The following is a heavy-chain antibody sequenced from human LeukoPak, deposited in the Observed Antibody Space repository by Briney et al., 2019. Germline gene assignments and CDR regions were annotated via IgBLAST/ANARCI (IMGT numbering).Heavy chain of an antibody. D-gene: IGHD5-24*01. CDR3: AKSGYNRFDY. CDR2: ISGSGSSGGST. Sequence: GGSLRLSCAASGFTFNTYNMNWVRQAPGKGLEWVSAISGSGSSGGSTYYADSVKGRFTISRDNSKNTLYLQMNSLRAEDTAVYYCAKSGYNRFDYWGQGTLVTVSS. V-gene: IGHV3-23*01. J-gene: IGHJ4*02. CDR1: GFTFNTYN.